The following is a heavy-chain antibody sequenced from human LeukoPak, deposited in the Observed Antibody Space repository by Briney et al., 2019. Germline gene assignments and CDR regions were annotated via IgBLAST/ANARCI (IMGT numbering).Heavy chain of an antibody. J-gene: IGHJ4*02. CDR1: GFTFCIYW. Sequence: GGSLRLSCAASGFTFCIYWMSWVRQAPGKGLEWVANIKQDGSEKYYVDSVKGRFTISRDNAKNSLYLQMNSLRAEDTAVYYCARTFFKQQHLDYWGQGTLVTVSS. D-gene: IGHD6-13*01. CDR2: IKQDGSEK. CDR3: ARTFFKQQHLDY. V-gene: IGHV3-7*01.